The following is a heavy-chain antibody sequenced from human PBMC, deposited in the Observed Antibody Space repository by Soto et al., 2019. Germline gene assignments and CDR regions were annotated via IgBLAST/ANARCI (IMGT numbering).Heavy chain of an antibody. Sequence: PSETLSLTCTVSGGSISSYYWSWIRQPPGKGLEWIGYIYYSGSTNYNPSLKSRVTISVDTSKNQFSLKLSSVTAADTAVYYCARGRRDIVATILDYWGQGTLVTVSS. D-gene: IGHD5-12*01. CDR1: GGSISSYY. V-gene: IGHV4-59*01. CDR2: IYYSGST. CDR3: ARGRRDIVATILDY. J-gene: IGHJ4*02.